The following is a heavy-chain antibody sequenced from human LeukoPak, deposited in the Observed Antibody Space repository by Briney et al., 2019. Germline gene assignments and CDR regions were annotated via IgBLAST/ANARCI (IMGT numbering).Heavy chain of an antibody. D-gene: IGHD6-19*01. J-gene: IGHJ4*02. CDR3: ASSYSSGLLDY. CDR2: IYYSGST. Sequence: SETLSLTCSVSGGSISSYYWSWIRQPPGKGLEWIGYIYYSGSTNYNPSLKSRVTISVDTSKNQFSLKLSSVTAADTAVCYCASSYSSGLLDYWGQGTLVTVSS. CDR1: GGSISSYY. V-gene: IGHV4-59*01.